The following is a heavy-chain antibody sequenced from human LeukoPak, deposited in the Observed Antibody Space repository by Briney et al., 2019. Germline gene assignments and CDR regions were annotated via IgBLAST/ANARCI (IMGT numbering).Heavy chain of an antibody. CDR1: GFTFSSYG. CDR2: ISGSGGST. J-gene: IGHJ4*02. V-gene: IGHV3-23*01. Sequence: GGSLRLSCAASGFTFSSYGMSWVRQAPGKGLEWVSAISGSGGSTYYADSGKGRFTISRDNSKNTLYLQMNSLRAEDTAVYYCAKSKTVTTMIFDYWGQGALVTVSS. D-gene: IGHD4-17*01. CDR3: AKSKTVTTMIFDY.